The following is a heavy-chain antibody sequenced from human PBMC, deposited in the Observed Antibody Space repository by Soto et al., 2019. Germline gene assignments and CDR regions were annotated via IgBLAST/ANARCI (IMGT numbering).Heavy chain of an antibody. Sequence: QITLKESGPTLVKPTQTLTLTCTFSGFSLSTSGVGVGWIRQPPGKALEWLALIYWDDDKRYSPSLKSRLTITKDTSKNQVVLTMTNMDPVDTATYYCAHRTTTRTTYYYGSGSTNWFDPWGQVTLVTVSS. V-gene: IGHV2-5*02. CDR2: IYWDDDK. CDR1: GFSLSTSGVG. D-gene: IGHD3-10*01. J-gene: IGHJ5*02. CDR3: AHRTTTRTTYYYGSGSTNWFDP.